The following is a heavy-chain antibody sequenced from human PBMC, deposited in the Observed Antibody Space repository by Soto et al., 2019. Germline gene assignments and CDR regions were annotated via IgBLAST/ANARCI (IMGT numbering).Heavy chain of an antibody. J-gene: IGHJ4*02. CDR2: INHSGST. CDR1: GGSFSGYY. CDR3: ARERGELASIGWSADPPY. D-gene: IGHD6-19*01. V-gene: IGHV4-34*01. Sequence: QVQLQQWGAGLLKPSETLSLTCAVYGGSFSGYYWSWIRQPPGKGLEWIGEINHSGSTNYNPSLNSRVTISADTSKNQFSLKLSSVTAADTAVYYCARERGELASIGWSADPPYWGQGTLVTVSS.